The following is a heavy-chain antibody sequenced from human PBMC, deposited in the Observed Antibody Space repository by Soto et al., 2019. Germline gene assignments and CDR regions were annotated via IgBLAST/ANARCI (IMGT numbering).Heavy chain of an antibody. Sequence: QVQLQESGPGLVKPSQTLSLTCTVSGGSISSGDYYWSWIRQHPGKGLEWIGYIYYSGSTYYNPSRKQRVTISVDTAKNPVSLKLSSVTAADPAVSYCARLWSGSRQGCDPWGQGTLVTVSS. CDR2: IYYSGST. V-gene: IGHV4-31*03. CDR3: ARLWSGSRQGCDP. CDR1: GGSISSGDYY. D-gene: IGHD3-3*01. J-gene: IGHJ5*02.